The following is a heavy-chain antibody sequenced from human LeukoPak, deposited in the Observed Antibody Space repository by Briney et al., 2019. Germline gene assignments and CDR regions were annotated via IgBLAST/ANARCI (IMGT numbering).Heavy chain of an antibody. V-gene: IGHV4-59*01. J-gene: IGHJ4*02. Sequence: SETLSLTCTVSAGSISSYYWSWIRQPPGKGLEWIGYIYYSGSTNYNPSLKSRVTISVDTSKNQFSLKLSSVTAADTAVYYCARGGIAAADSFDYWGQGTLVTVSS. CDR2: IYYSGST. CDR1: AGSISSYY. D-gene: IGHD6-13*01. CDR3: ARGGIAAADSFDY.